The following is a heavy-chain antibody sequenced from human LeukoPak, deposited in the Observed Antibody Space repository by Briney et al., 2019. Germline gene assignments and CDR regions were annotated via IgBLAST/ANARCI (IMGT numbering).Heavy chain of an antibody. CDR3: ARGPWELLGELDY. CDR1: GYTFTSYD. J-gene: IGHJ4*02. V-gene: IGHV1-8*01. D-gene: IGHD1-26*01. CDR2: MNPNSGNT. Sequence: ASVKVSCKASGYTFTSYDINWVRQATGQGLEWMGWMNPNSGNTGYAQKFQGRVTMTRNTSISTAYMKLSSLRSEDTAVYYCARGPWELLGELDYWGQGTLVTVSS.